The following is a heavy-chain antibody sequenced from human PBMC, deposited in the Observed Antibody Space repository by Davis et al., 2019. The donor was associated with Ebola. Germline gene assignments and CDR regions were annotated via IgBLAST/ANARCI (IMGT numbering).Heavy chain of an antibody. CDR3: ATLWFGVNRAFDI. Sequence: AASVKVSCKTSGYSFTGYAINWVRQAPGQGLEWMGWISAYNGNTNYAQRLQGRVTMSTDTSTSTAYMELRSLRSDDTAVHYCATLWFGVNRAFDIWGQGTMVTVSS. J-gene: IGHJ3*02. CDR1: GYSFTGYA. CDR2: ISAYNGNT. D-gene: IGHD3-10*01. V-gene: IGHV1-18*01.